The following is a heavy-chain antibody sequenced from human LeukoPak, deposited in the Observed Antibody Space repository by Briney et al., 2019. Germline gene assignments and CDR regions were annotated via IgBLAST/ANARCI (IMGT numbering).Heavy chain of an antibody. J-gene: IGHJ4*02. V-gene: IGHV3-15*01. CDR2: NKSKTDGGTT. CDR3: TTMWYSSDY. Sequence: GGPLRLSCAASGFTFSNAWMSWVRQAPGKRQEWVGRNKSKTDGGTTDYAAPVKGRFTISRDDSKNTLYLQMNSLKTEDTAVYYCTTMWYSSDYWGQGTLVTVSS. CDR1: GFTFSNAW. D-gene: IGHD6-13*01.